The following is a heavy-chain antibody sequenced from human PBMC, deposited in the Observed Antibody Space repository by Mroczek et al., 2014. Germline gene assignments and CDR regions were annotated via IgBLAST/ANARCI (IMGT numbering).Heavy chain of an antibody. CDR2: IYYSGST. CDR3: ARFIPPQYYDFWSGYSGGGARFQNAFDI. J-gene: IGHJ3*02. Sequence: QVQAAGVGPGLVKPSETLSLTCTVSGGSISSYYWSWIRQPPGKGLEWIGYIYYSGSTNYNPSLKSRVTISVDASKNQFSLKLSSVTAADTAVYYCARFIPPQYYDFWSGYSGGGARFQNAFDIWGQGTMVTVSS. V-gene: IGHV4-59*01. CDR1: GGSISSYY. D-gene: IGHD3-3*01.